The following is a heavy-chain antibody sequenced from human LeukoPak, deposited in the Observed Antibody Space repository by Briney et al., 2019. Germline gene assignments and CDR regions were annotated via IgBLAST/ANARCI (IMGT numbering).Heavy chain of an antibody. Sequence: GGSLRLSCAASGFTFSSYEMNWVRQAPGKGMEWVSYISSSGSTIYYADSVKGRFTISRDNAKNSLYLQMNSLRAGDTAVYYCAELGITMIGGVWGKGTTVTISS. J-gene: IGHJ6*04. D-gene: IGHD3-10*02. CDR3: AELGITMIGGV. CDR2: ISSSGSTI. V-gene: IGHV3-48*03. CDR1: GFTFSSYE.